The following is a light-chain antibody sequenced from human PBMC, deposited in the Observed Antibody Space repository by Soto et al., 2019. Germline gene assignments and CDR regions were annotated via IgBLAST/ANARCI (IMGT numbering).Light chain of an antibody. CDR3: HQYHSWPPGT. CDR2: DAS. CDR1: QSISRS. V-gene: IGKV3-15*01. Sequence: EIVLTQSPAILSVSPGERATLSCRASQSISRSLAWYQQKPGQAPRLLISDASTRATGIPARFSGSGSGTEFAFTSSSLQSEDFALYYCHQYHSWPPGTFGQGTKV. J-gene: IGKJ2*01.